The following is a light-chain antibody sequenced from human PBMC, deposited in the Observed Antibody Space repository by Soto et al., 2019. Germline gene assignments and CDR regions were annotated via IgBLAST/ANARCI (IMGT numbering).Light chain of an antibody. V-gene: IGKV3-20*01. CDR2: AAS. CDR1: QRVSSSY. CDR3: QDYGTSWT. J-gene: IGKJ1*01. Sequence: EIVLTQSPATLSLSQGERATLSCRASQRVSSSYLAWYQQKPGQAPRLLIYAASSRATGIPDRFSGSGSGTDFTLTINRLEPEDFAVYYCQDYGTSWTFGQGTKV.